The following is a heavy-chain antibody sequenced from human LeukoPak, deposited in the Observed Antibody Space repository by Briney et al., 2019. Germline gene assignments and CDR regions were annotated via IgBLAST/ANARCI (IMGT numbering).Heavy chain of an antibody. CDR2: IYYGGST. CDR1: GGSISSGGYY. CDR3: ARGYDFWSGYYNEPYYFDY. D-gene: IGHD3-3*01. V-gene: IGHV4-31*03. J-gene: IGHJ4*02. Sequence: PSQTLSLTCTVSGGSISSGGYYWSWIRQHPGKGLEWIGYIYYGGSTYYNPSLKSRVTISVDTSKNQFSLKLSSVTAADTAVYYCARGYDFWSGYYNEPYYFDYWGQGTLVTVSS.